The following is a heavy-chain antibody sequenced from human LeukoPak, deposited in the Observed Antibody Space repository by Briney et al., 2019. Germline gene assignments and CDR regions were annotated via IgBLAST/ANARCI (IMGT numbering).Heavy chain of an antibody. V-gene: IGHV4-39*01. J-gene: IGHJ1*01. D-gene: IGHD3-10*01. CDR1: GRPLSSSSYH. Sequence: SETLPLTCTVSGRPLSSSSYHWGRISQPPGKGLVWIGSIYYSGSPYYNPSLRRRVTISVDTSKKLFSLKLSSVTAADTAVYYCARSPVVRGVVEEYFQHWGQGTLVTVSS. CDR2: IYYSGSP. CDR3: ARSPVVRGVVEEYFQH.